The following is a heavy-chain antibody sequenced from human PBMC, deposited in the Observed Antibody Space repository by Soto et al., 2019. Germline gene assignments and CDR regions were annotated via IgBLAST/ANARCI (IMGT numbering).Heavy chain of an antibody. V-gene: IGHV3-30*18. D-gene: IGHD6-19*01. CDR3: AKDYGSDYYFDY. CDR1: GFTFSSYG. J-gene: IGHJ4*02. Sequence: GGSLRLSCAASGFTFSSYGMHWVRQAPGKGLEWVAVISYDGSNKYYADSVKGRFTISRDNSKNTLYLQMNSLRAEDTAVYYCAKDYGSDYYFDYWGQGTLVTVSS. CDR2: ISYDGSNK.